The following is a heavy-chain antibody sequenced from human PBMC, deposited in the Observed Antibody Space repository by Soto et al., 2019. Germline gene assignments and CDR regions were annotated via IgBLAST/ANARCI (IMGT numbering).Heavy chain of an antibody. Sequence: EXLKISCKTFGYXFGGAWVVWVRQMPGKGLEWMGIIKPGTPDIRYSPSLRGHVTISADEGLSTAYRKWYSLKASDSGMYYCARQLSHICDFWGQGTLGTVSS. D-gene: IGHD3-3*02. CDR1: GYXFGGAW. J-gene: IGHJ4*02. CDR3: ARQLSHICDF. V-gene: IGHV5-51*01. CDR2: IKPGTPDI.